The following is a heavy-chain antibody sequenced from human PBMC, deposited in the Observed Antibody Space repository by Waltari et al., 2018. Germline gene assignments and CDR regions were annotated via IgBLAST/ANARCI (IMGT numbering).Heavy chain of an antibody. CDR1: GFTISNNY. CDR2: FYGGGSS. D-gene: IGHD3-3*01. Sequence: EVQLVESGGGLIQPGMSLRLSCAASGFTISNNYISWARQAPGKGLEWVSVFYGGGSSYHADSVKGRFTVSRDASKTTVYLKMNSLTAEDTAVYYCALSSGVVKGYLDYWGQGTLVTVSS. V-gene: IGHV3-53*02. CDR3: ALSSGVVKGYLDY. J-gene: IGHJ4*02.